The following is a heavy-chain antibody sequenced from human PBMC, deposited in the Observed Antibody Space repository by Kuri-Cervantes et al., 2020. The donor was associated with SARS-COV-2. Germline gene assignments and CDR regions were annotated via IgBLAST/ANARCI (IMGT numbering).Heavy chain of an antibody. D-gene: IGHD3-10*01. CDR2: ISSSSSYI. CDR3: ARAQNTYGSGSYVYFQH. V-gene: IGHV3-21*01. Sequence: GGSLRLSCAASGFTFSSYSMNWVRQAPGKGLGWVSSISSSSSYIYYADSVKGRFTISRDNAKNSLYLQMNSLRAEDTAVYYCARAQNTYGSGSYVYFQHWGQGTLVTVSS. CDR1: GFTFSSYS. J-gene: IGHJ1*01.